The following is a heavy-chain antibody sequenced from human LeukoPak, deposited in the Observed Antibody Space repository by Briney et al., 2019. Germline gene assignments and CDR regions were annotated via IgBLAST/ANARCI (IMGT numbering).Heavy chain of an antibody. CDR1: GFTFSCYI. Sequence: GGSLRLSRAASGFTFSCYIMNWVRQAPGRGLEWVSSISGSSSYIYYADSVKGRFTISRDNTKNSLYLQMNSLGAEDTAVYYCAGDGYGDYQFDYWGQGTLVTVAS. CDR2: ISGSSSYI. V-gene: IGHV3-21*01. CDR3: AGDGYGDYQFDY. D-gene: IGHD4-17*01. J-gene: IGHJ4*02.